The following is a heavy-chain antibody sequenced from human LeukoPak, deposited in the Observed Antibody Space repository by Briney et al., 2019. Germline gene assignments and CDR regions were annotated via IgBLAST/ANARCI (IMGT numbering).Heavy chain of an antibody. D-gene: IGHD3-22*01. CDR2: ISYDGSNK. CDR1: GFTFSSYG. J-gene: IGHJ4*02. V-gene: IGHV3-30*18. CDR3: AKGAYDSSD. Sequence: PGGSLRLSCAASGFTFSSYGMHWVRQAPGKGLEWVAVISYDGSNKYYADPVKGRFTISRDNSKNTLYLQMNSLRAEDTAVYYCAKGAYDSSDWGQGTLVTVSS.